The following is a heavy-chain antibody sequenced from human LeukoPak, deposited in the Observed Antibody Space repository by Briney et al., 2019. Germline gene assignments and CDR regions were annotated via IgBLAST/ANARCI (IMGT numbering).Heavy chain of an antibody. CDR3: ARSDSSWYPFEY. Sequence: GGSLRLSCAASGFTFNTYSMHWVRQAPGKGLEWVSSVSGSSNYIYYADSVKGRFTISRDNAKNSLYLQMNSLRGEDSAVYYCARSDSSWYPFEYWGQGTLVTVSS. V-gene: IGHV3-21*01. CDR1: GFTFNTYS. D-gene: IGHD6-13*01. J-gene: IGHJ4*02. CDR2: VSGSSNYI.